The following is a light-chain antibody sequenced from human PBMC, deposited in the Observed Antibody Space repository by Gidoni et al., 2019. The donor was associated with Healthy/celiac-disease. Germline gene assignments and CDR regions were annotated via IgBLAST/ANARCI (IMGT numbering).Light chain of an antibody. Sequence: EIVLTQSPGTLSLSPGERATLSCRASQSVSSSYLAWYQQKPGQAPRLLLYGASSRATGIPDRFSGSGSGTDFTLTISRLEPEDFAVYYCQQYGSSPRTFGQG. V-gene: IGKV3-20*01. J-gene: IGKJ1*01. CDR2: GAS. CDR3: QQYGSSPRT. CDR1: QSVSSSY.